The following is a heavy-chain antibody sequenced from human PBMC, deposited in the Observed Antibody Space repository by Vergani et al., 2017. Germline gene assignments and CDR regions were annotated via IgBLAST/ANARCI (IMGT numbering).Heavy chain of an antibody. J-gene: IGHJ4*02. D-gene: IGHD5-24*01. CDR3: ARYIRDGYNWVFDY. Sequence: QVQLQQWGAGLLKPSETLSLTCAVYGGSFSGYYWSWIRQPPGKGLEWIGEINHSGSTNYNPSLKSRVTISVDTSKNQFSLKLSSVTAADTAVYYCARYIRDGYNWVFDYWGQGTLVTVSS. V-gene: IGHV4-34*01. CDR1: GGSFSGYY. CDR2: INHSGST.